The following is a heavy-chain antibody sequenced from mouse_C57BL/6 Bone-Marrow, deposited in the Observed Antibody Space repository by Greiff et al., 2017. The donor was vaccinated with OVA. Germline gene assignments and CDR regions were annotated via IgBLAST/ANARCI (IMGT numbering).Heavy chain of an antibody. CDR3: TTRDYDGYFDY. V-gene: IGHV14-4*01. Sequence: VQLKQSGAELVRPGASVKLSCTASGFNIKDDYMHWVKQRPEQGLEWIGWIDPENGDTEYASKFQGKATITADTSSNTAYLQLSSLTSEDTAVDYCTTRDYDGYFDYWGQGTTLTVSS. D-gene: IGHD2-4*01. CDR1: GFNIKDDY. J-gene: IGHJ2*01. CDR2: IDPENGDT.